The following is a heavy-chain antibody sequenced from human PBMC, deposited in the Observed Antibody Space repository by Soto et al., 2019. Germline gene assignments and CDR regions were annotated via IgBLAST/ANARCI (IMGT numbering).Heavy chain of an antibody. J-gene: IGHJ6*02. V-gene: IGHV1-69*01. Sequence: QVQLVQSGAEVKKPGSSVKDACKASGGTFSSYAISWVRQAPGQGLEWMGGIIPIFGSANYAQKFQGRVTITADESTSTAYMDLSSLRSEDTAVYYCARDLKRYYDSSGYRYYYYGMDVWGQGTTVTVSS. D-gene: IGHD3-22*01. CDR1: GGTFSSYA. CDR2: IIPIFGSA. CDR3: ARDLKRYYDSSGYRYYYYGMDV.